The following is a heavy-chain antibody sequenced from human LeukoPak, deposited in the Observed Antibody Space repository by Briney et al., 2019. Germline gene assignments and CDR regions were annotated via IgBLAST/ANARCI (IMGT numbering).Heavy chain of an antibody. J-gene: IGHJ4*02. Sequence: SVKVYCKASGGTFSSYAISWVRQAPGQGLEWMGGIIPIFGTANYAQKFQGRVTITTDESTSTAYMELSSLRSEDTAVYYCAGGGEDFWSGYYKFDYWGQGTLVTVSS. CDR2: IIPIFGTA. D-gene: IGHD3-3*01. V-gene: IGHV1-69*05. CDR1: GGTFSSYA. CDR3: AGGGEDFWSGYYKFDY.